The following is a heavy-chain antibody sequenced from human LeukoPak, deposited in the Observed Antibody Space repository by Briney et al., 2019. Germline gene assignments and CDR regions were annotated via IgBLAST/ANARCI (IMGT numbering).Heavy chain of an antibody. J-gene: IGHJ4*02. CDR3: AKEGRLVGWYFDY. CDR2: ISGSGGST. CDR1: GFTFSSYG. D-gene: IGHD1-26*01. Sequence: GGSLRLSCAASGFTFSSYGMSWVRQAPGKGLEWVSAISGSGGSTYYADSVKGRFTISRDNSKNTLYLQMNSLRAEDTAVHYCAKEGRLVGWYFDYWGQGTLVTVSS. V-gene: IGHV3-23*01.